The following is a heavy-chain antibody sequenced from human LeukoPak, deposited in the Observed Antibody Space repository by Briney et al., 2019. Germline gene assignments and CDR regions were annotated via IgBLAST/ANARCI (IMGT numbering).Heavy chain of an antibody. CDR2: FYISGST. D-gene: IGHD2-2*01. CDR1: GGSISSYY. J-gene: IGHJ3*02. Sequence: KSSETLSLTCTVSGGSISSYYWSWIRQPAGKGLEWIGRFYISGSTSYNPSLKSRVTMSVDTSKNQFSLKLSSVTAADTAVYYCARDPCQDAFDIWGQGTLVTVSS. CDR3: ARDPCQDAFDI. V-gene: IGHV4-4*07.